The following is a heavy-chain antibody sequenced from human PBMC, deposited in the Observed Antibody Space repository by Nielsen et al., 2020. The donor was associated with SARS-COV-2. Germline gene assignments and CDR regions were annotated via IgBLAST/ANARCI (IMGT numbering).Heavy chain of an antibody. D-gene: IGHD1-26*01. CDR3: ATAQPSGSYYNWFDS. Sequence: ASVKVSCKVSGYTLTELSMHWVRQAPGKGLEWMGGFDPEDGETIYAQKFQGRVTMTEDTSTDTAYMELSSLRSEDTAVYYCATAQPSGSYYNWFDSWGQGTLVTVSS. CDR2: FDPEDGET. V-gene: IGHV1-24*01. J-gene: IGHJ5*01. CDR1: GYTLTELS.